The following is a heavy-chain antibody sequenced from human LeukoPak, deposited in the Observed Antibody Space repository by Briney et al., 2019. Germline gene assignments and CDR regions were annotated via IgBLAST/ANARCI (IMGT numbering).Heavy chain of an antibody. V-gene: IGHV4-34*01. CDR3: ARGIDGSGYQLRRYYYYYMDV. CDR2: INHSGST. D-gene: IGHD3-3*01. J-gene: IGHJ6*03. Sequence: SETLSLTCAVYGGSFSGYYWSWIRQPPGKGLEWIGEINHSGSTNYNPSLKSRVTISVDTSKNQFSLKLSSVTAADTAVYYCARGIDGSGYQLRRYYYYYMDVWGKGTTVTVSS. CDR1: GGSFSGYY.